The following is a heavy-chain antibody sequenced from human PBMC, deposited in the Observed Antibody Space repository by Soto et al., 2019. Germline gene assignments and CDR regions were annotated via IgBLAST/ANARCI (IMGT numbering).Heavy chain of an antibody. CDR1: GGSISSSSYY. CDR3: ARHEESYSPHAFDI. CDR2: IYYSGST. J-gene: IGHJ3*02. Sequence: SETLSLTCTVSGGSISSSSYYWGWIRQPPGKGLEWVGSIYYSGSTYYNPSLKSRVTISVDTSKNQFSLKLSSVTAADTAVYYCARHEESYSPHAFDIWGQGTMVTVSS. V-gene: IGHV4-39*01. D-gene: IGHD3-10*01.